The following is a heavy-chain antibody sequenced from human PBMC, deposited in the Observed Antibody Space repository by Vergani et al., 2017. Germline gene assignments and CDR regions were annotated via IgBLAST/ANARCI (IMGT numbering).Heavy chain of an antibody. J-gene: IGHJ6*02. V-gene: IGHV1-18*01. CDR3: SSGGVYTSRNDFKFYGLGV. Sequence: QAQLVQSGAEVKKPGASVRVSCKASRYPFSRYGISWVRQAPGQGLEWMGWICAYSGETRYARSLQGRVTMTTDASTNTAYMSLRSLRSDDTAIYYCSSGGVYTSRNDFKFYGLGVWGQGTTVTVTS. CDR2: ICAYSGET. D-gene: IGHD3/OR15-3a*01. CDR1: RYPFSRYG.